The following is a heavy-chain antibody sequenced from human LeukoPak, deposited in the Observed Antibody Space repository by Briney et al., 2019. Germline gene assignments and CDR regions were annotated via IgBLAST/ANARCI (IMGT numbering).Heavy chain of an antibody. J-gene: IGHJ4*02. D-gene: IGHD3-9*01. CDR3: AKEPHILTGYYTDYFDY. CDR2: ISGGGHST. CDR1: GFTFSSSA. V-gene: IGHV3-23*01. Sequence: GGSLRLSCAASGFTFSSSAMSWVRQAPGQGLEWVSAISGGGHSTYYADSVKGRFTFSRDNSKNTLYLQMNSLRAEDTAVYFCAKEPHILTGYYTDYFDYWGQGTMVTVSS.